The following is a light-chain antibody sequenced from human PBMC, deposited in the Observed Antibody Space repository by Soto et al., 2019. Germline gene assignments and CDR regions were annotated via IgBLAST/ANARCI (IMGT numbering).Light chain of an antibody. CDR1: QSVSSN. J-gene: IGKJ1*01. CDR3: QQYNNWPRT. CDR2: GAS. Sequence: EIVMTQSPATLSVSPGKRATLSCRASQSVSSNLAWYQQKPGQAPRLLIYGASTRATDIPARFSGSGSGTEFTLTISSLQSEDFAVYYCQQYNNWPRTFGQGTKVEIK. V-gene: IGKV3-15*01.